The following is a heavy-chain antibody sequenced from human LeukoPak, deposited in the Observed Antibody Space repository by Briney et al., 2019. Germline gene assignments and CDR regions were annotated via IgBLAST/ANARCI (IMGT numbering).Heavy chain of an antibody. D-gene: IGHD2-2*01. V-gene: IGHV4-38-2*01. CDR3: ARLLGRTFYYMDV. CDR1: GYSISSGYY. J-gene: IGHJ6*03. Sequence: KPSETLFLTCAVSGYSISSGYYWGWIRQPPGKGLEGIGSIYHSGSTYYNPSLKSRVTISVDTSKNQFSLKLSSVTAADTAVYYCARLLGRTFYYMDVWGKGTTVTVSS. CDR2: IYHSGST.